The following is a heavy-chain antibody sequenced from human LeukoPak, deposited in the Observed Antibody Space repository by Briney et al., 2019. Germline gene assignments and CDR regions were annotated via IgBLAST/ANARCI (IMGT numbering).Heavy chain of an antibody. D-gene: IGHD3-3*01. CDR3: ARDLLRFLEWLPGMDV. Sequence: GSSVKVSCKASGGTFSSYAISWVRQAPGQGLEWMGRIIPILGIANYAQKLQGRVTMTTDTSTSTAYMELRSLRSDDTAVYYCARDLLRFLEWLPGMDVWGQGTTVTVSS. CDR1: GGTFSSYA. CDR2: IIPILGIA. V-gene: IGHV1-69*04. J-gene: IGHJ6*02.